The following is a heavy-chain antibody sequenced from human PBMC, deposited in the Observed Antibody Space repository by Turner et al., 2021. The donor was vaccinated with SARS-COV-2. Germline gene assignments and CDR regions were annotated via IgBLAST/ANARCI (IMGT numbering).Heavy chain of an antibody. CDR1: GGSISSSRYY. Sequence: QLQLQESGPGLVKPSETLSLTCTVSGGSISSSRYYWGWIRQPPGKGLEWIGSIYYSGSTYYNPSLKSRVTISVDTSKNQFSLKLSSVTAADTAVYYCARNSPKWYYYDSSGYYDYWGQGTLVTVSS. CDR3: ARNSPKWYYYDSSGYYDY. D-gene: IGHD3-22*01. CDR2: IYYSGST. V-gene: IGHV4-39*01. J-gene: IGHJ4*02.